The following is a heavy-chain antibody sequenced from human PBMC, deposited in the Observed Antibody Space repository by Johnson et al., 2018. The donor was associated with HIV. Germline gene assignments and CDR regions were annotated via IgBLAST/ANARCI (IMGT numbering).Heavy chain of an antibody. CDR2: INSDGSTT. CDR3: ARRLTTYYDILSPLGACDI. Sequence: VQLVESGGGLGQPGGSLRLSCVDSGFTFNNYWMHWVRQAPGKGPVWVSRINSDGSTTDYADSVKGRFTISRDNSKNTLYLQMNSLRAEDTAVYYCARRLTTYYDILSPLGACDIWGQGTMVTVSS. CDR1: GFTFNNYW. J-gene: IGHJ3*02. D-gene: IGHD3-9*01. V-gene: IGHV3-74*02.